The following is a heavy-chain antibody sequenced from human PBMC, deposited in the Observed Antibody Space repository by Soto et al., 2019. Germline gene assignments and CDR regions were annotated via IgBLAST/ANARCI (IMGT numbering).Heavy chain of an antibody. Sequence: PSETLSLTCTVSGDSISSDAYYWSWIRQHPGKGLEWIGYIYYSGSTDYNPSLKSRVTISVDTSKSQFSLELGSVTAADTAVYYCATERCSSTSCYFDYWGQGTLVTVSS. CDR1: GDSISSDAYY. D-gene: IGHD2-2*01. CDR2: IYYSGST. J-gene: IGHJ4*02. CDR3: ATERCSSTSCYFDY. V-gene: IGHV4-31*03.